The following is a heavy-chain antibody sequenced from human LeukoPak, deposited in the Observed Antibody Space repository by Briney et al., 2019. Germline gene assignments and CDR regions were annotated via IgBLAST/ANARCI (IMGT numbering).Heavy chain of an antibody. CDR1: GGTFSSYA. CDR2: IGGSGGST. Sequence: ASVKVSCKASGGTFSSYAMSWVRQAPGKGLEWVSVIGGSGGSTYYADSVTGRFTISRDNSKNTLYLQMNSLRAEDTAVYYCAKEIYGDSTGGRFQYWGQGTLVTVSS. J-gene: IGHJ1*01. CDR3: AKEIYGDSTGGRFQY. V-gene: IGHV3-23*01. D-gene: IGHD4-17*01.